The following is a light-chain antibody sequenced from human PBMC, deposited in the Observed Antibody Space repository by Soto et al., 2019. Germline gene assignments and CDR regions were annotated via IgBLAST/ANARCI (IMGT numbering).Light chain of an antibody. CDR1: QSVSSY. CDR2: DTS. V-gene: IGKV3-11*01. CDR3: HPCRNWPHT. Sequence: FTEPPAPLSLSPGESTTLSCVASQSVSSYLALYQQKPGQAPSPLIYDTSTRATGVPARFSGSRSGTDFTLTITSLQPEDFAVYYCHPCRNWPHTIGRGTKVE. J-gene: IGKJ4*02.